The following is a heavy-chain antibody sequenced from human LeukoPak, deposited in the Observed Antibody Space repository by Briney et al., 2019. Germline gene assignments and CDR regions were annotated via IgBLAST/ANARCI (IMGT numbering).Heavy chain of an antibody. V-gene: IGHV3-21*01. CDR3: ARPPYSSSWPFDY. J-gene: IGHJ4*02. CDR1: GFTFSSHS. CDR2: ISSDSVYI. Sequence: GGSLRLSCATSGFTFSSHSMDWVRQAPGKGLDWVASISSDSVYIYYAESVKGRFTISKDNAKNSLHLQMNSLRAEDTAVYYCARPPYSSSWPFDYWGQGTLVTVSS. D-gene: IGHD6-13*01.